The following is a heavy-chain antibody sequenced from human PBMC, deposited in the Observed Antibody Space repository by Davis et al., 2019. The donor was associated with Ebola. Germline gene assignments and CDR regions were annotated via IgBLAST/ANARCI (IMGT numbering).Heavy chain of an antibody. CDR3: ARADDYGDYAD. J-gene: IGHJ4*02. CDR1: VGSFSGYY. V-gene: IGHV4-34*01. D-gene: IGHD4-17*01. Sequence: PSETLSLTCAVYVGSFSGYYWTWIRQPPGKGLEWIGEINHSGSTNYDPSLRSRVTISVDTSKNQFSLKLSSVTAADTAVYYCARADDYGDYADWGQGTLVTVSS. CDR2: INHSGST.